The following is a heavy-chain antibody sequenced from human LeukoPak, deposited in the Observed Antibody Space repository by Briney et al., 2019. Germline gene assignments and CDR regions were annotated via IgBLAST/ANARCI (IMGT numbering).Heavy chain of an antibody. J-gene: IGHJ4*02. CDR3: AREPYTGIMGATAFDY. Sequence: AGGSLRLSCAASGFTFSSYWMSWVRQAPGKGLEWVANIKQDGSEKYYVDSVKGRFTISRDNAKNSLYLQMNSLRAEDTAVYYCAREPYTGIMGATAFDYWGQGTLVTVSS. V-gene: IGHV3-7*01. CDR1: GFTFSSYW. CDR2: IKQDGSEK. D-gene: IGHD1-26*01.